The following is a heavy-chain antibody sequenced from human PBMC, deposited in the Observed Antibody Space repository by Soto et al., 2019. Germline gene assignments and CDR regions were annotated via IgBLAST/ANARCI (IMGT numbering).Heavy chain of an antibody. CDR2: ISWNSGSI. V-gene: IGHV3-9*01. CDR1: GFTFDDYA. D-gene: IGHD3-9*01. CDR3: AKVAYDIAKGYYFDY. J-gene: IGHJ4*02. Sequence: GGSLRLSCAASGFTFDDYAMHWVRQAPGKGLEWVSGISWNSGSIGYADSVKGRFTISRDNAKNSLYLQMNSLRAEDTALYYCAKVAYDIAKGYYFDYWGQGTLVTVSS.